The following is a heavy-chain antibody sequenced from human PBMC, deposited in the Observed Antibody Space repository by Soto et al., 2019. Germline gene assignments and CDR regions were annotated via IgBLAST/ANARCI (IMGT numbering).Heavy chain of an antibody. CDR3: AKDIGYCSGGSCFSV. D-gene: IGHD2-15*01. Sequence: LRLSCAASGFTFSRYSMNWVRQAPGKGLVWVSHINSDGSSTTYADSVKGRFTISRDNARNSLYLQMNSLRAEDTALYYCAKDIGYCSGGSCFSVWGQGTLVTVSS. J-gene: IGHJ4*02. CDR2: INSDGSST. V-gene: IGHV3-74*01. CDR1: GFTFSRYS.